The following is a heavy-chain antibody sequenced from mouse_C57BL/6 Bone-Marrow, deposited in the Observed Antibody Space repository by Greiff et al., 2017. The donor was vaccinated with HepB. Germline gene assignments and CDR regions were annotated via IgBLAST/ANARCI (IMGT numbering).Heavy chain of an antibody. J-gene: IGHJ4*01. CDR2: IWSGGST. Sequence: VKLMESGPGLVQPSQSLSITCTVSGFSLTSYGVHWVRQSPGKGLEWLGVIWSGGSTDYNAAFISRLSISKDNSKSQVFFKMNSLQADDTAIYYCARVTTGVAKDYAMDYWGQGTSVTVSS. CDR1: GFSLTSYG. V-gene: IGHV2-2*01. D-gene: IGHD1-1*01. CDR3: ARVTTGVAKDYAMDY.